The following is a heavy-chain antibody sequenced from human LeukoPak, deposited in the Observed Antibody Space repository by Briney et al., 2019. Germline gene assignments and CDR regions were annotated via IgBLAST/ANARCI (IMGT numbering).Heavy chain of an antibody. D-gene: IGHD1-1*01. CDR3: TRQGVDWNDAFDI. J-gene: IGHJ3*02. CDR1: GFTFSGFA. CDR2: IRSKADSYAT. V-gene: IGHV3-73*01. Sequence: GGSLRLSCAASGFTFSGFAMHWVRQACGKGLEWVGQIRSKADSYATAYAASVKGRFTISRDDSKNTAYLQVNSLKTEDTAVYYCTRQGVDWNDAFDIWGQGTMVTVSS.